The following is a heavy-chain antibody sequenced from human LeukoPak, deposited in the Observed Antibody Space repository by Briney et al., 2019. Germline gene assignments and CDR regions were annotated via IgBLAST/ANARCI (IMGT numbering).Heavy chain of an antibody. CDR2: ISSSSSTI. D-gene: IGHD1-1*01. V-gene: IGHV3-48*01. CDR1: GFTFSSYS. CDR3: ARPHELEPYYFDY. J-gene: IGHJ4*02. Sequence: GGSLRLSCAASGFTFSSYSMNWARQAPGKGPEWVSYISSSSSTIYYADSVKGRFTISRDNAKNSLYLQMNSLRAEDTAVYYCARPHELEPYYFDYWGQGTLVTVSS.